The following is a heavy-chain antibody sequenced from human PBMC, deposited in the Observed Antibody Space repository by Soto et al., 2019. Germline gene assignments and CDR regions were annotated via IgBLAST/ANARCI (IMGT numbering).Heavy chain of an antibody. CDR2: IYYSRST. J-gene: IGHJ5*02. CDR1: GGSISSGGYY. CDR3: ARSYGSGGSCPLMDP. V-gene: IGHV4-31*03. Sequence: SETLSLTCTVSGGSISSGGYYWSWIRQHPGKGLEWIGYIYYSRSTYYNPSLKSRVTRSVDTSKNQFSLKLSSVTAADTAVYYCARSYGSGGSCPLMDPWGQGTLVTVSS. D-gene: IGHD2-15*01.